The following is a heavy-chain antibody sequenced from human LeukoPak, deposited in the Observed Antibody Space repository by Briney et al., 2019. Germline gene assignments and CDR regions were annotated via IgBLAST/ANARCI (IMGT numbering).Heavy chain of an antibody. Sequence: GGSLRLSCAASGFTLSVHGMHWVRQAPGKGLEYVAGVGYDGINKYYADSVKGRFTISRDISKNTLNLQMNSLRAEDTAVYYCARGIGHYDFYCDPWGQGTLVTVSS. V-gene: IGHV3-33*01. CDR1: GFTLSVHG. CDR2: VGYDGINK. CDR3: ARGIGHYDFYCDP. J-gene: IGHJ5*02. D-gene: IGHD3-3*01.